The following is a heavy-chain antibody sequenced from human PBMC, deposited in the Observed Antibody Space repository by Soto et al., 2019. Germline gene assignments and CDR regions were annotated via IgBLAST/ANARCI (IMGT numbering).Heavy chain of an antibody. D-gene: IGHD3-9*01. CDR2: IYPGDSDT. V-gene: IGHV5-51*01. CDR1: GYSFTSYW. Sequence: PGESLKISCKGSGYSFTSYWIGWVRQMPGKGLECMGIIYPGDSDTRYSPSFQGQVTISADKSISTAYLQWSSLKASDSATYYCARRDMLTGYVDFDYWRQGTQVTVS. J-gene: IGHJ4*02. CDR3: ARRDMLTGYVDFDY.